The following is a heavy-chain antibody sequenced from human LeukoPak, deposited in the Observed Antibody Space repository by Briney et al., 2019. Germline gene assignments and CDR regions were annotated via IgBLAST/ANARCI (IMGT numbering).Heavy chain of an antibody. CDR1: GGSFSGYY. CDR3: ARGEISVGGFDY. J-gene: IGHJ4*02. V-gene: IGHV4-34*01. D-gene: IGHD3-16*01. CDR2: INHSGST. Sequence: PSETLSLTCAVYGGSFSGYYRSWIRQPPGKGLEWIGEINHSGSTNYNPSLKSRVTISVDTSKNQFSLKLSSVTAADTAVYYCARGEISVGGFDYWGQGTLVTVSS.